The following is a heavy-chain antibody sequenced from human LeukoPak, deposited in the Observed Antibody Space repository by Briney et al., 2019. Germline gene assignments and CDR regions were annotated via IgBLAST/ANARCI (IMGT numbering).Heavy chain of an antibody. CDR1: GGSISSISYC. CDR3: AMTYYYDSSGYIDAFDI. CDR2: IYYSGST. D-gene: IGHD3-22*01. J-gene: IGHJ3*02. V-gene: IGHV4-39*01. Sequence: PSQTLSLTCTVSGGSISSISYCWGWIRQPPGKGLEWIGSIYYSGSTYYNPSLKSRATISVDTTKNQFSLKLSSVTAADTAVYYCAMTYYYDSSGYIDAFDIWGQGTMVTVSS.